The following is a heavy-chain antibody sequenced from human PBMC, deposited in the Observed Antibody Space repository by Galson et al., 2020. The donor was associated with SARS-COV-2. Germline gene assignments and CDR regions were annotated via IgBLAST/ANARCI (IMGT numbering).Heavy chain of an antibody. CDR1: GFTFSDYY. Sequence: GESLKISCAASGFTFSDYYMSWIRQAPGKGLEWVSYISSSSSYTNYADSVKGRFTISRDNAKNSLYLQMNSLRAEDTAVYYCARDRILERIAAAGITPYYYYYYMDVWGKGTTVTVSS. CDR2: ISSSSSYT. D-gene: IGHD6-13*01. V-gene: IGHV3-11*06. CDR3: ARDRILERIAAAGITPYYYYYYMDV. J-gene: IGHJ6*03.